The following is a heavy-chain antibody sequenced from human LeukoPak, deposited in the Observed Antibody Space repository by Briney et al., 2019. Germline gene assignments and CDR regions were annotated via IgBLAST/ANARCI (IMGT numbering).Heavy chain of an antibody. Sequence: GGSLRLSCLASGFTFSHFWMGWVRQAPGKGLEWVANIKPDDTEKYYGNSVKGRFTILRDNAKNSVYLQINSLRAEDTAVYYCVTHEVTVITRSTFDNWSQGTLVTVSS. V-gene: IGHV3-7*01. D-gene: IGHD4-23*01. J-gene: IGHJ4*02. CDR2: IKPDDTEK. CDR3: VTHEVTVITRSTFDN. CDR1: GFTFSHFW.